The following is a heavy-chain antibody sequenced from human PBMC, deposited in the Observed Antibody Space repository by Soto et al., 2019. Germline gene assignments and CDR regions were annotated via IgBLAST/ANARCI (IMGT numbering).Heavy chain of an antibody. CDR1: GYSFTSYI. V-gene: IGHV1-3*01. J-gene: IGHJ4*02. CDR3: AREWVGGTYDY. D-gene: IGHD1-26*01. CDR2: INGVNGNT. Sequence: GESLKISCKASGYSFTSYIMHWVRQAPGQRLEWMGWINGVNGNTKYSQKFQGRVTITRDTSASIAYMELSSLRSEDTAVYYCAREWVGGTYDYWGQGTLVTVSS.